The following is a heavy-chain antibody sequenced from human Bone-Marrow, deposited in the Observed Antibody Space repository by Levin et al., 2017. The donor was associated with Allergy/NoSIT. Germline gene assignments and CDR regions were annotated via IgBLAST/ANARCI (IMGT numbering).Heavy chain of an antibody. CDR2: INHSGST. D-gene: IGHD6-13*01. Sequence: PSETLSLTCAVYGGSFSGYYWSWIRQPPGKGLEWIGEINHSGSTNYNPSLKSRVTISVDTSKNQFSLKLSSVTAADTAVYYCARVSSSWYYYYGMDVWGQGTTVTVSS. CDR1: GGSFSGYY. J-gene: IGHJ6*02. V-gene: IGHV4-34*01. CDR3: ARVSSSWYYYYGMDV.